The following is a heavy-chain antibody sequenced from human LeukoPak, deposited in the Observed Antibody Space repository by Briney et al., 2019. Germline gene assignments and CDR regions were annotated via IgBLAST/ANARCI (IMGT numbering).Heavy chain of an antibody. CDR1: GGTFSSYA. D-gene: IGHD2-15*01. CDR3: ARGYFWSGGSCYSSFDY. J-gene: IGHJ4*02. Sequence: SVKVSCKASGGTFSSYAISWVRQAPGQGLEWMGGIIPIFGTANYAQKFQGRVTITADESTSTAYMELSSLRSEDTAVYYCARGYFWSGGSCYSSFDYWGQGTLVTVSS. V-gene: IGHV1-69*13. CDR2: IIPIFGTA.